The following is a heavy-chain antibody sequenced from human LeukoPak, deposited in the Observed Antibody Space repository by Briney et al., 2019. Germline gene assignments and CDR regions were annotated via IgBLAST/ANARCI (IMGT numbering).Heavy chain of an antibody. CDR3: ASHNYDFWSGYHYYFDY. J-gene: IGHJ4*02. Sequence: PSETLSLTCTVSGGSISSSSYYWGWIRQPPGKGLEWIGSIYYSGSTYYNPSLKSRVTISVDTSKNQFSLKLSSVTAADTAVYYCASHNYDFWSGYHYYFDYWGQGTLVTVSS. D-gene: IGHD3-3*01. CDR1: GGSISSSSYY. V-gene: IGHV4-39*01. CDR2: IYYSGST.